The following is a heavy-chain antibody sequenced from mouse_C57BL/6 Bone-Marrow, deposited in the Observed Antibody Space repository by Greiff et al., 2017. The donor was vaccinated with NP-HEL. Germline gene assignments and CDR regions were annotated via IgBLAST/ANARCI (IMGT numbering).Heavy chain of an antibody. CDR1: GYTFTSYW. CDR2: IHPNSGST. V-gene: IGHV1-64*01. D-gene: IGHD2-2*01. Sequence: QVQLQQPGAELVKPGASVKLSCKASGYTFTSYWMHWVKQRPGQGLEWIGMIHPNSGSTNYNEKFKSKATLTVDKSSSTAYMQLSSLTSEDSAVYYCVREDYGYGDYWGQGTTLTVSS. CDR3: VREDYGYGDY. J-gene: IGHJ2*01.